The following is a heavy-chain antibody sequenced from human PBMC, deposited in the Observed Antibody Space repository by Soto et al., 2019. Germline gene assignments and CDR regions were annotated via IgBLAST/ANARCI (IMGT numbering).Heavy chain of an antibody. CDR3: ATRGTQGRWLEFADY. J-gene: IGHJ4*02. Sequence: QVQLVQSGAEVKRPGSSVKVSCEASGGTFSSLGFTWVRQAPGQGLEWMGGIIPISGRTTFAPKFLGRVTITADESTSTTYMELTALTSDDTAIYYSATRGTQGRWLEFADYWGQGTLVTVSS. CDR2: IIPISGRT. CDR1: GGTFSSLG. D-gene: IGHD5-12*01. V-gene: IGHV1-69*01.